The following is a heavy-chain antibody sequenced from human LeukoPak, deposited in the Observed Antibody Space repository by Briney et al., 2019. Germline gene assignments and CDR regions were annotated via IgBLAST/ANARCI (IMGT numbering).Heavy chain of an antibody. D-gene: IGHD2-8*01. CDR3: ARDYGMLPGIY. V-gene: IGHV3-7*01. J-gene: IGHJ4*02. CDR2: IKQEGSEY. CDR1: AFTASSYW. Sequence: GGSLRLSCAASAFTASSYWMSWVRQAPGKGLEWVANIKQEGSEYYYVDYEKGRFTISRNNTKSALDLEMNSRGTETTGVCDCARDYGMLPGIYWGQGALVTVSS.